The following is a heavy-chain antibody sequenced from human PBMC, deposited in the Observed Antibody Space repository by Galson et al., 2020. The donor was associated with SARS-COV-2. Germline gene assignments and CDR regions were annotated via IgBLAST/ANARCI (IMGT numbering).Heavy chain of an antibody. V-gene: IGHV3-30*18. J-gene: IGHJ4*02. D-gene: IGHD3-10*01. CDR1: GFTFNNYA. CDR3: AKDVMWGGFGEGTLDF. Sequence: GGSLRLSCAASGFTFNNYAMHWVRQAPGKALEWVAIISFDGTNKYYADSVKGHFTISRDNSKNTLYLQINSLRPEDTAVYFCAKDVMWGGFGEGTLDFWGQGALVTVSS. CDR2: ISFDGTNK.